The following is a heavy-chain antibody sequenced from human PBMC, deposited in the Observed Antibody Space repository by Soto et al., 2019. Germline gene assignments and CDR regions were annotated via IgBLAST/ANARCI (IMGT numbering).Heavy chain of an antibody. CDR3: AKFLLYGAPPTKWFDP. CDR2: MSGSADIT. J-gene: IGHJ5*02. D-gene: IGHD3-10*01. V-gene: IGHV3-23*01. CDR1: GFTFSSSA. Sequence: EVQLLESGGGLVQPGGSLRLSCAASGFTFSSSAMSWVRQAPGKGLEWVSAMSGSADITYYADSVKGRFTISRDNSKNTLYLQMNSLRAEDTAVYYCAKFLLYGAPPTKWFDPWGQGTLVTVSS.